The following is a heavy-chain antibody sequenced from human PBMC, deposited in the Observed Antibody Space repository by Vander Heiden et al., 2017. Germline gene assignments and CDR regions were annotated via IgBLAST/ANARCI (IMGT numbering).Heavy chain of an antibody. Sequence: EVQLVESGGGLVRPGGSLRLSCAASGFTPRSYSMNWVRQAPGKGLEWVSSITPSSHYIYYADSVKGRFTISRDNAENTLYLQMNSLRAEDTAVYFCARDVIGSSTVTSLDSWGLGTLVTVSS. CDR2: ITPSSHYI. D-gene: IGHD4-17*01. J-gene: IGHJ4*02. V-gene: IGHV3-21*01. CDR1: GFTPRSYS. CDR3: ARDVIGSSTVTSLDS.